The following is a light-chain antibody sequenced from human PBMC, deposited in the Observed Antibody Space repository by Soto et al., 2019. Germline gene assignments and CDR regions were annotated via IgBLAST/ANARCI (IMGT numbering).Light chain of an antibody. J-gene: IGLJ2*01. Sequence: QSALTQPASVSGSPGQSITISCTGTSSDVGGYNYVSWYQQHPGKAPKLMIYDVSNRPSGVSSRFSGSKSGNTASLTISGLLAEDEADYYCSSYTSSSVIFGGGTKLTV. V-gene: IGLV2-14*01. CDR2: DVS. CDR3: SSYTSSSVI. CDR1: SSDVGGYNY.